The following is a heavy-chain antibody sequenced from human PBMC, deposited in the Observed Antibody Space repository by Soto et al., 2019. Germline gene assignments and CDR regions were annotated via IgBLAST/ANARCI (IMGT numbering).Heavy chain of an antibody. J-gene: IGHJ4*02. CDR3: ARPARECSSPGCAN. Sequence: EVQLVESGGGLVQPGGSLRLSCVVSGLTFSNYWMSWVRQAPGKGLEWVANINRDGSETYYVDSVKGRFTTSRDNIKNSLYLQMTSLRAEDTAVYYCARPARECSSPGCANWGQGTLVTVSS. CDR1: GLTFSNYW. D-gene: IGHD2-2*01. V-gene: IGHV3-7*01. CDR2: INRDGSET.